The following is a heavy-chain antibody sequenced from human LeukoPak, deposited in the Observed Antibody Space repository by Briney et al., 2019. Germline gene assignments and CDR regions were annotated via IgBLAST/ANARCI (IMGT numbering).Heavy chain of an antibody. D-gene: IGHD2-8*01. CDR1: GFTFSDSA. V-gene: IGHV3-73*01. Sequence: GGSLRLSCAASGFTFSDSAIHSVRQASGKGLEWVGRIRDKGYGHATAYAASVKGRFTLSRDDSKNTAYLQMNSLKTEDTALYYCTTPNEGNWFDPWGEGTLVTVSS. CDR2: IRDKGYGHAT. J-gene: IGHJ5*02. CDR3: TTPNEGNWFDP.